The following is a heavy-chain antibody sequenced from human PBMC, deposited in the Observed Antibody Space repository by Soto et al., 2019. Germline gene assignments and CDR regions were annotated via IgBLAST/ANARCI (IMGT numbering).Heavy chain of an antibody. J-gene: IGHJ5*02. V-gene: IGHV4-34*01. CDR1: GGSFSGYY. D-gene: IGHD2-2*01. Sequence: SETLSLTCAVYGGSFSGYYWSWIRQPPGKGLEWIGEINHSGSTNYNPSLKSRVTISVDTSENQFSLKLSSVTAADTAVYYCARVLSIATGGNCSSTSCYRWFDPWGQGTLVTVSS. CDR3: ARVLSIATGGNCSSTSCYRWFDP. CDR2: INHSGST.